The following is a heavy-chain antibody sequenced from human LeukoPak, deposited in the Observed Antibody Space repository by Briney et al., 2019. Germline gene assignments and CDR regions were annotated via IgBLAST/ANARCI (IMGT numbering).Heavy chain of an antibody. J-gene: IGHJ5*02. Sequence: PSETLSLTCTVSGGSITSGGYYWSWIRQYPGKGLEWIGYIFYTGATHYNPSLKSRVFISMDMSKNQFSLKLSSVTAADTAVCYCASSRSAYDFLTGYSSDTNWFDPWGQGTLVTVSS. D-gene: IGHD3-9*01. CDR1: GGSITSGGYY. CDR3: ASSRSAYDFLTGYSSDTNWFDP. CDR2: IFYTGAT. V-gene: IGHV4-31*03.